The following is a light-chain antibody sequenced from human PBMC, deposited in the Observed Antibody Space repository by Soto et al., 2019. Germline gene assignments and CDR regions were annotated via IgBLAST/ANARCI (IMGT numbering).Light chain of an antibody. CDR1: SSDVGSYDL. CDR2: EVT. J-gene: IGLJ2*01. V-gene: IGLV2-23*02. CDR3: CSYANDNTLL. Sequence: QSALTQPASVSGSPGQSITISCTGTSSDVGSYDLVSWYQHHPGTAPKLILYEVTKRPSGVSNRFSGSKSGNTASLTISGLQTEDDSHYYCCSYANDNTLLFGGGTKVTVL.